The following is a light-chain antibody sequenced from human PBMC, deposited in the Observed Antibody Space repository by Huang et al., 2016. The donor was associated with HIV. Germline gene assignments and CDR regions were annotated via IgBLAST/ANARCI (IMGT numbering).Light chain of an antibody. Sequence: IQLTQSPSSLSASVGDRVTITCRASPGISSYLAWYPQKPGKAPKLLIYAASTLQSGVPSRFSGSGSGTDFTLTISSLQPEDFATYYCQQLNSYPLTFGGGTKVEIK. V-gene: IGKV1-9*01. CDR1: PGISSY. CDR3: QQLNSYPLT. CDR2: AAS. J-gene: IGKJ4*01.